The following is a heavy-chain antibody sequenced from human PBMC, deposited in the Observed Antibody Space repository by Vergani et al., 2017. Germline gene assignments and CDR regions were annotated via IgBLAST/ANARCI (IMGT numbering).Heavy chain of an antibody. CDR1: GFSFNDYY. CDR3: ARRLSKSGHERWFDP. CDR2: ISPSGFTI. Sequence: QVQLVESGGGLVKPGGSLRLSCAASGFSFNDYYMSWIRQAPGKGLEWVSYISPSGFTIYYADYVKGRFTISRDNARSSLYLQMNSLRAEDTAVYYCARRLSKSGHERWFDPWGQGTLVTVSS. V-gene: IGHV3-11*01. D-gene: IGHD5-12*01. J-gene: IGHJ5*02.